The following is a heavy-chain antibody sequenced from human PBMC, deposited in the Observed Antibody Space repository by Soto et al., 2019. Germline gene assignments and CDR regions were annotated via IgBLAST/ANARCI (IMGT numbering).Heavy chain of an antibody. D-gene: IGHD5-12*01. V-gene: IGHV1-69*13. CDR1: GGTFSSYA. Sequence: AXVKVSCKASGGTFSSYAISWVRQAPGQGLEWMGGIIPIFGTANYAQKFQGRVTITADESTSTAYMELSSLRSEDTAVCYCARDQQDGYHFAYCGQGTLVTVSS. J-gene: IGHJ1*01. CDR2: IIPIFGTA. CDR3: ARDQQDGYHFAY.